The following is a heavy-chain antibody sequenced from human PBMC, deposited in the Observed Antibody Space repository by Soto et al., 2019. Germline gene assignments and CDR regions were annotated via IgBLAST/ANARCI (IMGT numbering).Heavy chain of an antibody. D-gene: IGHD5-12*01. CDR3: ARYWDGYDPNYYYGMDV. J-gene: IGHJ6*02. V-gene: IGHV1-18*01. Sequence: QVQLVQSGAEVKKPGASVKVSCKASGYTFTSYGISWVRQAPGQGLAWMGWISAYNGNTNYAQKLQGRVTMTTDTSTSTAYMELRSLRSDDTAVYYCARYWDGYDPNYYYGMDVWGQGTTVTVSS. CDR1: GYTFTSYG. CDR2: ISAYNGNT.